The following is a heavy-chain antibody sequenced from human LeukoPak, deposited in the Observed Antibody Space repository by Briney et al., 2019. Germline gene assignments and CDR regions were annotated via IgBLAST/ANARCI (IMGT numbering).Heavy chain of an antibody. Sequence: SETLSLTCTVSGGSISSYYWSWIRQPPGKGPEWIGYIYTSGSTNYNPSLKSRVTISVDTSKNQFSLKLSSVTAADTAVYYCARHPLCSSTSCYTYNWFDPWGQGTLVTVSS. V-gene: IGHV4-4*09. CDR2: IYTSGST. CDR1: GGSISSYY. CDR3: ARHPLCSSTSCYTYNWFDP. J-gene: IGHJ5*02. D-gene: IGHD2-2*01.